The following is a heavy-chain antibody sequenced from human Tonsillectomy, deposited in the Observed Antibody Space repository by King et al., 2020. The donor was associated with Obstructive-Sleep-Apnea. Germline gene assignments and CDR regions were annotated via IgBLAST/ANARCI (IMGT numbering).Heavy chain of an antibody. CDR1: GGSFSGYY. CDR3: ARAVTYYDFWSGSDTSPAVYYGMDV. CDR2: INHSGST. V-gene: IGHV4-34*01. J-gene: IGHJ6*02. Sequence: VQLQHWGAGLLKPSETLSLTCAVYGGSFSGYYWSWIRQPPGKGLEWIGEINHSGSTNYNPSLKSRVTISVHTSKNQFSLKLSSVTAADTAVYYCARAVTYYDFWSGSDTSPAVYYGMDVWGQGTTVTVSS. D-gene: IGHD3-3*01.